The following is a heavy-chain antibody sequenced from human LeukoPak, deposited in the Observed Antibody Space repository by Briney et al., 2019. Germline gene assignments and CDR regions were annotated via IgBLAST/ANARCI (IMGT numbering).Heavy chain of an antibody. J-gene: IGHJ3*01. CDR3: ARLLRPYSYDSSGYFTTSFDF. D-gene: IGHD3-22*01. V-gene: IGHV4-39*01. CDR1: GGSISSSSYY. Sequence: PSETLSLTCTVSGGSISSSSYYWGWIRQPPGKGPEWIATIYYSGSTYYNPSLKSRVTISVDTSKNQFSLKLSSVTAADTAVYYCARLLRPYSYDSSGYFTTSFDFWGQGTMVTVSS. CDR2: IYYSGST.